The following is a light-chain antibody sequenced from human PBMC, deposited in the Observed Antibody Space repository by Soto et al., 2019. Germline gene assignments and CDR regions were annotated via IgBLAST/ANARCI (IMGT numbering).Light chain of an antibody. J-gene: IGKJ1*01. CDR2: DAS. V-gene: IGKV1-5*01. CDR3: QQYNNYFSWT. CDR1: QSISIW. Sequence: DIQMTQSPSTLSASVGDRVTITCRASQSISIWLAWYQQKPGKAPNILIYDASTLVSGVPSRFSGSGSGTEFTLTISSLQPDDFATYYCQQYNNYFSWTFGQGAKVDIK.